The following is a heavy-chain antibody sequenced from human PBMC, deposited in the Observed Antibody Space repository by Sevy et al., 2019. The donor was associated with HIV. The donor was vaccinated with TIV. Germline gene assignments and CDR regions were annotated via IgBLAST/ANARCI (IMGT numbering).Heavy chain of an antibody. V-gene: IGHV3-21*01. CDR2: ISSSSSYI. D-gene: IGHD5-18*01. CDR1: GFTFSSYS. J-gene: IGHJ4*02. CDR3: ARDPYTARGDY. Sequence: GGSLRLSCAASGFTFSSYSMNWVRQAPGKGLEWVSSISSSSSYIYYADSVKGGFTISRDNAKNSLYLQMNSLRAEDTAVYYCARDPYTARGDYWGQGTLVTVSS.